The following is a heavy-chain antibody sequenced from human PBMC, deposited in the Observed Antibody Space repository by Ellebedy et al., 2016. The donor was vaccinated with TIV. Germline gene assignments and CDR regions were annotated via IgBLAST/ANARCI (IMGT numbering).Heavy chain of an antibody. D-gene: IGHD5/OR15-5a*01. Sequence: GESLKISCAASGFAFRSYAMSWVRQAPGKGMEWVSTIDKSGRNTYYADSAKGRFTSSRDNSKNTLYLQVNSLTAEDTAVYYCAKLAGVHAWYFDYWGQGTLVTVSS. CDR1: GFAFRSYA. CDR3: AKLAGVHAWYFDY. V-gene: IGHV3-23*05. CDR2: IDKSGRNT. J-gene: IGHJ4*02.